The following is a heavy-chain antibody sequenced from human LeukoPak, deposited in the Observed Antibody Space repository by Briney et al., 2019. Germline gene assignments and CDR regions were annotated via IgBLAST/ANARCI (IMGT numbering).Heavy chain of an antibody. CDR2: INHSGST. D-gene: IGHD3-9*01. V-gene: IGHV4-34*01. Sequence: PSETLSLTCAVYGGSFSGYYWSWIRHPPGKGLEWIGEINHSGSTNYNPSLKSRVTISVDTSKNQFSLKLSSVTAADTAVYYCARHSFYFDWLFDSRGSRGSRFDIWGQGTMVTVSS. J-gene: IGHJ3*02. CDR1: GGSFSGYY. CDR3: ARHSFYFDWLFDSRGSRGSRFDI.